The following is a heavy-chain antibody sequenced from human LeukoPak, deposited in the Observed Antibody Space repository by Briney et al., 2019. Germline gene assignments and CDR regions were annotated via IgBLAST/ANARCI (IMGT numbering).Heavy chain of an antibody. J-gene: IGHJ5*02. Sequence: GGSLRLSCAASGFTFSSYSMNWVRQAPGKGLEWVSSISSSSSYIYYADSVKGRFTISRDNAKNSLYLQMNSLRAEDTAVYYCARNPFYGSGSYELDPWGQGTLVTVSS. V-gene: IGHV3-21*01. CDR1: GFTFSSYS. D-gene: IGHD3-10*01. CDR2: ISSSSSYI. CDR3: ARNPFYGSGSYELDP.